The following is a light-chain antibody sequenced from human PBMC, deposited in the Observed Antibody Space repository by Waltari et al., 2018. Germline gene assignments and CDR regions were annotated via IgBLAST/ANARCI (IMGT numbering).Light chain of an antibody. Sequence: DIQMTQSPSSLSASVGDRVTITCQASQDSSNYLNWYQQKPGKAPKLLIYDASNLETGVPSRVSGSGSGTDFTFTSSSLQPEDIATYYCQQYDNLPLTFGPGTKVDIK. V-gene: IGKV1-33*01. CDR2: DAS. J-gene: IGKJ3*01. CDR1: QDSSNY. CDR3: QQYDNLPLT.